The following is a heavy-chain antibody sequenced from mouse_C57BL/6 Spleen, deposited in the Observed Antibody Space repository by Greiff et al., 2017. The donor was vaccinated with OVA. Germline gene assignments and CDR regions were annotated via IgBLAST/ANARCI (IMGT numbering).Heavy chain of an antibody. D-gene: IGHD2-3*01. V-gene: IGHV5-16*01. CDR2: INYDGSST. J-gene: IGHJ1*03. Sequence: EVKLVESEGGLVQPGSSMKLSCTASGFTFSDYYMAWVRQVPEKGLEWVANINYDGSSTYYLDSLKSRFIISRDNAKNILYLQMSSLKSEDTATYYCARDQGMVRYFDVWGTGTTVTVSS. CDR1: GFTFSDYY. CDR3: ARDQGMVRYFDV.